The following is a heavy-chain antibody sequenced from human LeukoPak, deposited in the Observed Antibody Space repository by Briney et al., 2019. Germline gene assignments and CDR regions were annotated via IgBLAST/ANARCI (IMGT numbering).Heavy chain of an antibody. V-gene: IGHV1-46*01. CDR1: GYTFTKYY. CDR3: AREEMMVILALDM. Sequence: ASVKVSCKASGYTFTKYYIHWVRQAPGQGLEWMGIINPSAGTTLYSQKFQGRVTLTRDTSTTTVYMEVTSLRSDDTAVYYCAREEMMVILALDMWGQGTMVTVSS. D-gene: IGHD3-22*01. CDR2: INPSAGTT. J-gene: IGHJ3*02.